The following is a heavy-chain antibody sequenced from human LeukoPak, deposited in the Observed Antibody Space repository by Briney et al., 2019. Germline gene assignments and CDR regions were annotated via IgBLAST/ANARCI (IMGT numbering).Heavy chain of an antibody. CDR3: ARDLETGGSYQIVPYNWFDP. CDR1: GGTFSSYA. V-gene: IGHV1-2*02. Sequence: ASVKVSCNASGGTFSSYAISWVRQAPGQGLEWMGWINPNSGGTNYAQKFQGRVTMTRDTSISTAYMELSRLRSDDTAVYYCARDLETGGSYQIVPYNWFDPWGQGTLVTVSS. D-gene: IGHD1-26*01. CDR2: INPNSGGT. J-gene: IGHJ5*02.